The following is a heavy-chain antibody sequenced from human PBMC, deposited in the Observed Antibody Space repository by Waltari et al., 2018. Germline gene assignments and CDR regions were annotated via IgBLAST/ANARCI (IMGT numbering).Heavy chain of an antibody. D-gene: IGHD2-21*02. CDR2: IDGGGVT. Sequence: EVQLVESGGVLVQPGGSLRLSCAAPGLTVSGTSRTWVRQAPGEGLDWVSIIDGGGVTYYADSVKGRFIISRDNSKNTLSLQINDLRAEDSALYFCAASSCGADCYYSLDYWGRGTLVTVSS. J-gene: IGHJ4*02. CDR1: GLTVSGTS. V-gene: IGHV3-66*01. CDR3: AASSCGADCYYSLDY.